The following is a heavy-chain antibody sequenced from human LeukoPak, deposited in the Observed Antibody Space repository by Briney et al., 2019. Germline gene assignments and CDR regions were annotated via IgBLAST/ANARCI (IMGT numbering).Heavy chain of an antibody. J-gene: IGHJ5*01. CDR1: GGSFSGYY. D-gene: IGHD2-21*01. CDR3: ARQIAVVEPTDPNWFDS. CDR2: IFYSGNT. V-gene: IGHV4-34*12. Sequence: PSETLSLTCAVYGGSFSGYYWGWIRQPPGKGLEWIGSIFYSGNTYYTPSLQSRVTMSLDTSKSQFSLTLTSVTAADTAVYYCARQIAVVEPTDPNWFDSWGQGTLVTVSS.